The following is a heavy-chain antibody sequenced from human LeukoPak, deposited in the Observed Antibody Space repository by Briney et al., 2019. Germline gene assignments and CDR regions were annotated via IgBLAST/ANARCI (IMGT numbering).Heavy chain of an antibody. Sequence: PGGTLSLSCAASRFIFSNYDRHWVRQPPGKGLEWVAFIRYDASNRYYADFVKGRFTISRDNSKNMLYLQMNSLRAEDTAVYYCAKDTTSFRYFDYWGQGTLVTVSS. CDR1: RFIFSNYD. D-gene: IGHD1-14*01. V-gene: IGHV3-30*02. CDR2: IRYDASNR. CDR3: AKDTTSFRYFDY. J-gene: IGHJ4*02.